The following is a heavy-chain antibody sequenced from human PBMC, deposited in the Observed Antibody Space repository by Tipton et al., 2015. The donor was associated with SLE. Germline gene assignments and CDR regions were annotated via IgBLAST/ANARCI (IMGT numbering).Heavy chain of an antibody. J-gene: IGHJ1*01. CDR1: GGSISSSSYY. Sequence: TLFLTCTVSGGSISSSSYYWGWIRQPPGKGLEWIGSIYYSGSTYYNPSLKSRVTISVDTSKNQFSLKLSSVTAADMAVYYCARGGEAVAGTSYFQHWGQGTLVTVSS. CDR3: ARGGEAVAGTSYFQH. CDR2: IYYSGST. D-gene: IGHD6-19*01. V-gene: IGHV4-39*07.